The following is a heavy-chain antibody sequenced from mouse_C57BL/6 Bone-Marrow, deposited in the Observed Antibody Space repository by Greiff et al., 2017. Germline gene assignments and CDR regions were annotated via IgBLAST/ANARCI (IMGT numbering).Heavy chain of an antibody. J-gene: IGHJ2*01. CDR2: IDPDNGDT. V-gene: IGHV14-4*01. CDR1: GFNIKDDF. Sequence: VQLQQSGAELVRPGASVKLSCTASGFNIKDDFMHWVKQRPEQGLEWIGWIDPDNGDTEYASKFQGKATITADTSSNTAYLQLSSLTSEDADVCYCATEVWYFDYWGQGTTLTVSS. CDR3: ATEVWYFDY. D-gene: IGHD2-10*02.